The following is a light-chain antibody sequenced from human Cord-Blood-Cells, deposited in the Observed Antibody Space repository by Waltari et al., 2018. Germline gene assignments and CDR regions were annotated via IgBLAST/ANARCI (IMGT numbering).Light chain of an antibody. Sequence: IVMTQSPDSLAVSPGARATINCKSSQSVLYSSNNKNYLAWYQQKPGQPPKLLIYWASTRESGVPDRFSGSGSGTDFTLTISSLQAEDVAVYYCQQYYSTPYSFGQGTKLEIK. CDR3: QQYYSTPYS. CDR1: QSVLYSSNNKNY. CDR2: WAS. J-gene: IGKJ2*03. V-gene: IGKV4-1*01.